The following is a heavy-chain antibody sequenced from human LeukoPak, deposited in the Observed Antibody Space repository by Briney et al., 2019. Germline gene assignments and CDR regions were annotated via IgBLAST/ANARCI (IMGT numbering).Heavy chain of an antibody. CDR3: ARGARKGDDYGGFFDY. Sequence: GVLRLSCAASGFTFHNYALHWVRQAPGKGLEWVAVVSYDGSYKDYADSVKGRFTISRDNSRNTLYLQMNSLRPQDTAVYYCARGARKGDDYGGFFDYWGQGTLVTVSS. CDR1: GFTFHNYA. V-gene: IGHV3-30*04. CDR2: VSYDGSYK. D-gene: IGHD4-23*01. J-gene: IGHJ4*02.